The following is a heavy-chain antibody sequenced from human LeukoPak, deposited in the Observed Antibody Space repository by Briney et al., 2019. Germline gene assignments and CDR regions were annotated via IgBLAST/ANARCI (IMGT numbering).Heavy chain of an antibody. CDR2: ISSSSSYI. V-gene: IGHV3-21*01. Sequence: PGGSLGLSCAASGFTFSSYSMNWVRQAPGKGLEWVSSISSSSSYIYYADSVKGRFTISRDNAKNSLYLQMNSLRAEDTAVYYCARAVVVTAIGAAGYYSVWTSGAKGPRSPSP. J-gene: IGHJ6*02. CDR1: GFTFSSYS. D-gene: IGHD2-21*02. CDR3: ARAVVVTAIGAAGYYSVWTS.